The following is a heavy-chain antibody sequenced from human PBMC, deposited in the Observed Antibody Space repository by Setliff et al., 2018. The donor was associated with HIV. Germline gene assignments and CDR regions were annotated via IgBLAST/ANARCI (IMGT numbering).Heavy chain of an antibody. J-gene: IGHJ1*01. V-gene: IGHV3-15*01. Sequence: GSLRLSCAASGFTFEDYGMSWVRQAPGKGLEWVSGINWNGGRTDYAAPVKGRFTISRDDSKNMLYLQMNSLKIEDTAVYYCTTDPAVDWGQGTPVTVSS. D-gene: IGHD2-2*01. CDR2: INWNGGRT. CDR3: TTDPAVD. CDR1: GFTFEDYG.